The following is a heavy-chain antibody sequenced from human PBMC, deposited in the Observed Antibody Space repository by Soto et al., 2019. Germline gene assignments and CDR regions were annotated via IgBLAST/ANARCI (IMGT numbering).Heavy chain of an antibody. CDR3: TTDEGNGWFGELSAPPFDY. J-gene: IGHJ4*02. Sequence: EVQLVESGGGLVKPGGSLRLSCAASGFTFSNAWMNWVRQAPGRGLEWVGRIKSKTDGGTTDYAAPVKGRFTISRDDSKNTLYLQMNSLKTEDTAVYYCTTDEGNGWFGELSAPPFDYWGQGTLVTVSS. CDR1: GFTFSNAW. V-gene: IGHV3-15*07. CDR2: IKSKTDGGTT. D-gene: IGHD3-10*01.